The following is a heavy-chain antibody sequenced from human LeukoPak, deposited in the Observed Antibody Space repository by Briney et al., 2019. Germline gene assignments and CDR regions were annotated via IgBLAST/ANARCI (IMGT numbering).Heavy chain of an antibody. D-gene: IGHD3-16*02. CDR2: IYYSGST. CDR1: GGSISSYY. V-gene: IGHV4-59*01. Sequence: PSETLSLTCTVSGGSISSYYWSWIRQPPGKGLEWIGYIYYSGSTNYNPSLKSRVTISVDTSKNQFSLKLSSVTAADTAVYYCARDRLRSYYFDYWGQGTLVTVSS. J-gene: IGHJ4*02. CDR3: ARDRLRSYYFDY.